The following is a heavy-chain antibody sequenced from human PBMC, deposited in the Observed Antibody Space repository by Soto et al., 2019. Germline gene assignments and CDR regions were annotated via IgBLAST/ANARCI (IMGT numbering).Heavy chain of an antibody. Sequence: PSETPSLTFTVSGGSISSGYYYWSWIRQPPGKGLEWIGYIYYSGSTYYNPSLKSRVTISVDTSKNQFSLKLSSVTAADTAVYYCARQYYDYVWGSYRYTGYYSDYWGQGTLVTVSS. CDR1: GGSISSGYYY. V-gene: IGHV4-30-4*01. CDR3: ARQYYDYVWGSYRYTGYYSDY. CDR2: IYYSGST. D-gene: IGHD3-16*02. J-gene: IGHJ4*02.